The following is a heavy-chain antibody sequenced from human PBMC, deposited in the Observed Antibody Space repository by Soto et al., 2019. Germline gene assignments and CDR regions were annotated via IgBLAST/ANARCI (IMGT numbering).Heavy chain of an antibody. D-gene: IGHD2-15*01. Sequence: GGSLRLSCAASGFTVSSNYMSWVRQAPGKGLEWVSVIYSGGSTYYADSVKGRFTISRDNSKNTLYLQMNSLRAEDTAVYYCARELSGGSYYGMDVWGQGTTVTVSS. J-gene: IGHJ6*02. CDR3: ARELSGGSYYGMDV. CDR1: GFTVSSNY. CDR2: IYSGGST. V-gene: IGHV3-53*01.